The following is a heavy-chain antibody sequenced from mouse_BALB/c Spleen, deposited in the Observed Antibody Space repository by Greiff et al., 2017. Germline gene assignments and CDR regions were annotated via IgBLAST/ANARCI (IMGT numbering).Heavy chain of an antibody. CDR2: ISDGGSYT. CDR3: ASGFYYAMDY. J-gene: IGHJ4*01. V-gene: IGHV5-4*02. CDR1: GFTFSDYY. Sequence: EVKLMESGGGLVKPGGSLKLSCAASGFTFSDYYMYWVRQTPEKRLEWVATISDGGSYTYYPDSVKGRFTISRDNAKNNLYLQMSSLKSEDTAMYYCASGFYYAMDYWGQGTSVTVSS.